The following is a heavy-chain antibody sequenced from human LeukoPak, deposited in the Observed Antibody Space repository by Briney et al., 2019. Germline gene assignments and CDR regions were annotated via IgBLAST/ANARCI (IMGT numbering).Heavy chain of an antibody. D-gene: IGHD2-2*01. CDR3: AREGSCSSTSCFDY. V-gene: IGHV1-18*04. J-gene: IGHJ4*02. CDR2: ISAYNGNT. CDR1: GYTFTSYG. Sequence: GASVKVSCKASGYTFTSYGISWVRQAPGQGLEWMGWISAYNGNTNYVQKLQGRVTMTTDTSTSTAYMELRSLRSDDTAVYYCAREGSCSSTSCFDYWGQGTLVTVSS.